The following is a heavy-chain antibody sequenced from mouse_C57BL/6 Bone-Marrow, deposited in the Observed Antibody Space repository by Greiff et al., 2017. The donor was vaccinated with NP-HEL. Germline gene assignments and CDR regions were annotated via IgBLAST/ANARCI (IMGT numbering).Heavy chain of an antibody. CDR1: GFTFSSYA. V-gene: IGHV5-4*01. D-gene: IGHD1-2*01. CDR2: ISDGGSYT. Sequence: EVKLVESGGGLVKPGGSLKLSCAASGFTFSSYAMSWVRQTPEKRLEWVATISDGGSYTYYPDNVKGRFTISRDNAKNNLYLQMSHLKSEDTAMYYCARDLTAAYWGQGTLVTVSA. J-gene: IGHJ3*01. CDR3: ARDLTAAY.